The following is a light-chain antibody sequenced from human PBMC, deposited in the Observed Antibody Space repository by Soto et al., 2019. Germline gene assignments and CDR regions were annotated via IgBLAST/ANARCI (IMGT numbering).Light chain of an antibody. CDR3: CSYAGNPYV. CDR2: EGS. J-gene: IGLJ1*01. CDR1: SSDVGSYNS. Sequence: QSVLPQPASVSGSPGQSIAISCTGTSSDVGSYNSVSWYQQHPGKAPKLMIYEGSKRPAGVSDRFSGSKSGNTASLTISGLQAEDEADYYCCSYAGNPYVFGTGTQLTVL. V-gene: IGLV2-23*01.